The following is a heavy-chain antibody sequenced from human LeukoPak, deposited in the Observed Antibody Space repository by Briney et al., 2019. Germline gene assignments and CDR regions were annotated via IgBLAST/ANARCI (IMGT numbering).Heavy chain of an antibody. CDR1: GFTFSSYA. D-gene: IGHD3-22*01. J-gene: IGHJ4*02. V-gene: IGHV3-23*01. CDR3: AKGRRDSSNYYYFDY. Sequence: GGSLRLSCAAFGFTFSSYAMNWVRQAPGKGLEWVSSVTGSGGSTYYADFVKGRFTISRDNSKNTLYLQMNSLRAEDTAVYYCAKGRRDSSNYYYFDYWGQGTLVTVSS. CDR2: VTGSGGST.